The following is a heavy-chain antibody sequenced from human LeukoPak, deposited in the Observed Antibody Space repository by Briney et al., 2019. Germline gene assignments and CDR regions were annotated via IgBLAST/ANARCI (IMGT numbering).Heavy chain of an antibody. V-gene: IGHV4-39*01. CDR1: GGSISSSSYY. J-gene: IGHJ4*02. D-gene: IGHD6-6*01. CDR3: ARHRYSSSLHPFDS. Sequence: PSETLSFTCTVSGGSISSSSYYWGWIRQPPGKGLEWIGSIYYSGSTYYNPSLKSRVTISVDTSKNQFSLKLSSVTAADTAVYYCARHRYSSSLHPFDSWGQGTLVTVSS. CDR2: IYYSGST.